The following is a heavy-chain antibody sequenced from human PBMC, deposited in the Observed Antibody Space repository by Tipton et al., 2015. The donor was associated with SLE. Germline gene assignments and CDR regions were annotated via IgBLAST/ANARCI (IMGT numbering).Heavy chain of an antibody. CDR3: ARVVRLLGAAGHFDT. D-gene: IGHD6-13*01. CDR1: GGSISSGDYF. Sequence: TLSLTCTVSGGSISSGDYFWSWIRQHPGKGLEWIGYVYYSGSTNYNPSLKSRVAISVDTSKNQFSLNLTSVTAADTAVYYCARVVRLLGAAGHFDTWGQGALVTVSS. J-gene: IGHJ4*02. CDR2: VYYSGST. V-gene: IGHV4-30-4*08.